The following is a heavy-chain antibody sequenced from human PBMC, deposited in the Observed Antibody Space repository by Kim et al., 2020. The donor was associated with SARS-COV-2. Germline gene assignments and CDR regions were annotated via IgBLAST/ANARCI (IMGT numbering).Heavy chain of an antibody. V-gene: IGHV1-8*01. D-gene: IGHD4-17*01. J-gene: IGHJ6*02. Sequence: ASVKVSCKASGYTFTSYDINWVRQATGQGLEWMGWMNPNSGNSAYAQKFQGRDTMTRNTSMSTAYMELSSLRSEDTAVYYCARRLRPHMDVWGQGTTVTVSS. CDR3: ARRLRPHMDV. CDR1: GYTFTSYD. CDR2: MNPNSGNS.